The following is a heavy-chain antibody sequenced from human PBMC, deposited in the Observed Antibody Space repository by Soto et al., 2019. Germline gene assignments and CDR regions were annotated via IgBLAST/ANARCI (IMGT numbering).Heavy chain of an antibody. CDR3: ARHGFGSLHGLVDV. D-gene: IGHD3-10*01. CDR2: IKYNGDS. J-gene: IGHJ6*02. V-gene: IGHV4-59*08. CDR1: GGSIPNYY. Sequence: QVQLQESGPGLVKPSETLSLTCTVSGGSIPNYYCSWFRQPPGKGLEWIGYIKYNGDSAYNLSLKWRVTMSMDTSKTQFSLMLESVTATDTAVYYCARHGFGSLHGLVDVWGQGTTVIVSS.